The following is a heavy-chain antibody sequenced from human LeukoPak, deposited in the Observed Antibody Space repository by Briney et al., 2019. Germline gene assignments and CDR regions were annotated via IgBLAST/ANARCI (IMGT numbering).Heavy chain of an antibody. CDR2: IKSNSGGI. CDR1: GYTFTGYY. Sequence: ASVKVSCKASGYTFTGYYMHWVRQAPGQGLEWMGWIKSNSGGIHYSQKFQDRVSITRDTSINTVYMELSSLTSGDTAIYYCAREPRINMSPDAFDFWGQGTLVTVFS. CDR3: AREPRINMSPDAFDF. D-gene: IGHD3-10*02. J-gene: IGHJ3*01. V-gene: IGHV1-2*02.